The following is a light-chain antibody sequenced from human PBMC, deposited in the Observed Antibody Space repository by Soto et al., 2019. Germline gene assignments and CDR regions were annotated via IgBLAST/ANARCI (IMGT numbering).Light chain of an antibody. CDR1: QSADSN. J-gene: IGKJ1*01. CDR2: RIS. Sequence: EIVLTQSPDTLSVSPGETATLSRRASQSADSNLAWYQQKPGQAPRLLMYRISARATGIPARFSGSGSGTEFTLTISSLQSEDAAVYYCQEYFQWPPGMFGPGTTVDIK. V-gene: IGKV3D-15*01. CDR3: QEYFQWPPGM.